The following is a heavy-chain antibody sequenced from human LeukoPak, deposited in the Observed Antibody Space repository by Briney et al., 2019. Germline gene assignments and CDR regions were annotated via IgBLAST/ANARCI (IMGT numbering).Heavy chain of an antibody. CDR1: GFTFSSYS. D-gene: IGHD4-17*01. J-gene: IGHJ4*02. CDR2: ISSSSSYI. V-gene: IGHV3-21*01. CDR3: ARGVDGDPLDY. Sequence: GGSLRLSCAASGFTFSSYSMNWVRQAPGKGLGWVSSISSSSSYIYYADSVKGRFTISRDNAKNSLYLQMNSLRAEDTAVYYCARGVDGDPLDYWGQGTLVTVSS.